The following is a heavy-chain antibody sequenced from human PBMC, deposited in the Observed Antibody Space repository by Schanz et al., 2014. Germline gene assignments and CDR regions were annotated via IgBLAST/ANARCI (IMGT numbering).Heavy chain of an antibody. CDR2: ISGSGAST. V-gene: IGHV3-23*01. CDR3: ARDLPRTFLFDY. Sequence: EVKLLESGGTLVRPGGSLRLSCATSGFSFSSYAINWVRQAPGKGLEWVSGISGSGASTYYADSVKGRFTISRDNAKNSLYLQMDSLRAEDTAVYYCARDLPRTFLFDYWGQGTLVTVSS. CDR1: GFSFSSYA. J-gene: IGHJ4*02.